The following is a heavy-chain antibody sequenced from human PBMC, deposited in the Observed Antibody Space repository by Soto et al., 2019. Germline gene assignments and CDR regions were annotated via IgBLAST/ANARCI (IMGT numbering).Heavy chain of an antibody. V-gene: IGHV1-3*01. CDR3: ATQGCSGGSCKLFDY. J-gene: IGHJ4*02. Sequence: GASVKVSCKASGYTFTSYAMHWVHQAPGQRLEWMGWINAGNGNTKYSQKFQGRVTITRDTSASTAYMELSSLRSEDTAVYYCATQGCSGGSCKLFDYWGQGTLVTVSS. D-gene: IGHD2-15*01. CDR1: GYTFTSYA. CDR2: INAGNGNT.